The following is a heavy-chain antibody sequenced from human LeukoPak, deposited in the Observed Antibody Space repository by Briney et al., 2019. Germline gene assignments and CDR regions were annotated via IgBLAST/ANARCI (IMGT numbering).Heavy chain of an antibody. D-gene: IGHD3-9*01. CDR3: ARSRYFDLYFFDS. CDR2: ISGSGGST. V-gene: IGHV3-23*01. Sequence: GGSLRLSCAASVFTFSSYAMSWVRQAPGKGLEWVSAISGSGGSTYYADSVKGRFTISRDNSKNTLYLQMNSLRAEDTAVYYCARSRYFDLYFFDSWGQGALVTVSS. CDR1: VFTFSSYA. J-gene: IGHJ4*02.